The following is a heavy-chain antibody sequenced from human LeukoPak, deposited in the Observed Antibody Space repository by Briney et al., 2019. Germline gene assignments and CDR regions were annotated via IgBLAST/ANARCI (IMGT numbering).Heavy chain of an antibody. CDR3: ARDLGYFSGTLDD. CDR1: GYTFTGYY. D-gene: IGHD2-15*01. V-gene: IGHV1-2*02. CDR2: INPNSGVT. J-gene: IGHJ4*02. Sequence: GASVKVSCKSSGYTFTGYYIHWVRQAPGQGLEWMGWINPNSGVTNYAQKFQGRVTMTRDTSITTVYMEPSRLRSDDTAVYYCARDLGYFSGTLDDWGQGTLVTVSS.